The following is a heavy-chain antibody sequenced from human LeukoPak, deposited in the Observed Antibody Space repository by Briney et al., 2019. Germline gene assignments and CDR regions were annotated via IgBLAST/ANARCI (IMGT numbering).Heavy chain of an antibody. CDR2: INHSGST. Sequence: PSETLSLTCAVYGGSFSSYYWSGIRQPPGKGLEWIGEINHSGSTNYNPSLKSRVTISVDTSKNQFSLKLSSVTAADTAVYYCARGATVIPNYYYYYMDVWGKGTTVTVSS. D-gene: IGHD4-11*01. CDR1: GGSFSSYY. J-gene: IGHJ6*03. CDR3: ARGATVIPNYYYYYMDV. V-gene: IGHV4-34*01.